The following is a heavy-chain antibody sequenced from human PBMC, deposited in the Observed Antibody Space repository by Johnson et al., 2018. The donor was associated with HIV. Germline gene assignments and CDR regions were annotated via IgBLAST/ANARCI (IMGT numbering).Heavy chain of an antibody. Sequence: QVQLVESGGGVVQPWRSLRLSCAASGFTFSSYAMHWVRQAPGKGLEWVAVISYDGSHKYYADSVKGRFTISRDNSKNTLYLQMNSLRAEDTAVYYCARDRGGTRGAFDIWGQGTMVTVSS. J-gene: IGHJ3*02. CDR3: ARDRGGTRGAFDI. V-gene: IGHV3-30-3*01. CDR1: GFTFSSYA. D-gene: IGHD1-1*01. CDR2: ISYDGSHK.